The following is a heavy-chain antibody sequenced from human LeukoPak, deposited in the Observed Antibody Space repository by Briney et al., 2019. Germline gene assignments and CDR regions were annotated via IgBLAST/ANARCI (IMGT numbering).Heavy chain of an antibody. Sequence: SETLSLTCAVYGGSFSGYYWSWIRQPPGKGLEWIGEINHSGSTNYNPSLKSRVTISVDTSKNQFSLKLSSVTAADTAAYYCARGGIQLWSRDAFDIWGQGTMVTVSS. D-gene: IGHD5-18*01. CDR2: INHSGST. CDR1: GGSFSGYY. V-gene: IGHV4-34*01. CDR3: ARGGIQLWSRDAFDI. J-gene: IGHJ3*02.